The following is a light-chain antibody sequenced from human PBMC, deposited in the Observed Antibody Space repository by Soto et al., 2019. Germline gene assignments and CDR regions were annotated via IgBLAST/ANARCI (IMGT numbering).Light chain of an antibody. CDR1: QSVSSY. CDR3: QQYGTSPRT. V-gene: IGKV3-20*01. Sequence: EIVLTQSPATLSLSPGERATLSCRASQSVSSYLAWYQQKPGQAPRLLIYGASSRATGIPDRFSGSGSGTDFTLNISRLEPEDFAVYYCQQYGTSPRTFGQGTKVDIK. CDR2: GAS. J-gene: IGKJ1*01.